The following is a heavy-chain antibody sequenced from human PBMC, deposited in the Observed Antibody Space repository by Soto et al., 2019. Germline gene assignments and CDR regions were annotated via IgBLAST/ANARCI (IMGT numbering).Heavy chain of an antibody. CDR1: GGCLSSYA. J-gene: IGHJ4*02. D-gene: IGHD3-22*01. Sequence: GASVKVSCEASGGCLSSYAISWVRQAPGQGLEWMGGIIPIFGTANYAQKFQGRVTITADESTSTAYMELSSLRSEDTAVYYCATTYYYDSSGSSPFDYWGQGTLVTVSS. CDR3: ATTYYYDSSGSSPFDY. CDR2: IIPIFGTA. V-gene: IGHV1-69*13.